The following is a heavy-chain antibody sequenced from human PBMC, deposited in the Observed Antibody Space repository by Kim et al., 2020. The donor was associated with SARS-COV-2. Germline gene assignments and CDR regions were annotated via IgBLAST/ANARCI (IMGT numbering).Heavy chain of an antibody. V-gene: IGHV4-59*01. J-gene: IGHJ1*01. Sequence: LTSRVTISVDTSKNQFSLKLSSVTAADTAVYYCATYDYVWGSYRPEGYFQHWGQGTLVTVSS. CDR3: ATYDYVWGSYRPEGYFQH. D-gene: IGHD3-16*02.